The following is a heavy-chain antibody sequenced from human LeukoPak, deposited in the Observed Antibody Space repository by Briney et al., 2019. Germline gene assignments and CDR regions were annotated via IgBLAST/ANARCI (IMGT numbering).Heavy chain of an antibody. CDR3: ARHLSGTTMAHYFDF. CDR1: GDPISSARNY. D-gene: IGHD1-1*01. J-gene: IGHJ4*02. CDR2: IYSSGST. Sequence: PSETLSLTCSVSGDPISSARNYWGWIRQSPGKGLEWLASIYSSGSTHSNPSLKSRVSISIDTSKNQFSLKLYSVTASDAAIYYCARHLSGTTMAHYFDFWGQGTLVTVSS. V-gene: IGHV4-39*01.